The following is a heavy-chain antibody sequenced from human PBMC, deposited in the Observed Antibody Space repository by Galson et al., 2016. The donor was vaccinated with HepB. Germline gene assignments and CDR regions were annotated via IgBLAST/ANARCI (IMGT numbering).Heavy chain of an antibody. Sequence: SLRLSCAASGFIFSDFYMNWVRQAPGKGLEWVAVTSSDATSEYYLDSVKGRFTISRDNSKNTLFLQMNGLRGEDTAIYYCARAPALAEKLDYWGPGSLVIVSS. CDR3: ARAPALAEKLDY. CDR1: GFIFSDFY. V-gene: IGHV3-30*03. CDR2: TSSDATSE. D-gene: IGHD1-1*01. J-gene: IGHJ4*02.